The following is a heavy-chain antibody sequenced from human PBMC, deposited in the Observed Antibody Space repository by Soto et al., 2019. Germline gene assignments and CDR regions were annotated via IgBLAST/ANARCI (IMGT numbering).Heavy chain of an antibody. CDR2: ISGSGGSP. CDR3: AKGVAAARYHGMDV. Sequence: GGSLRVSCAAFGFTFVSFGIRWVRQAPGKGLEWVSAISGSGGSPYYADSVKGRFTISRDNSKNTLYLQMNSLRAEDTAVYYCAKGVAAARYHGMDVWGQGTTVTVSS. CDR1: GFTFVSFG. V-gene: IGHV3-23*01. D-gene: IGHD6-13*01. J-gene: IGHJ6*02.